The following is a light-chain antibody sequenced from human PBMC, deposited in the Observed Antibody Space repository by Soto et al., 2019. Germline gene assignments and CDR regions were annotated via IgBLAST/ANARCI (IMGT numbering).Light chain of an antibody. CDR3: QQYNNWPRT. CDR1: QSISRY. J-gene: IGKJ1*01. CDR2: AAS. Sequence: DIQITQSPSSLSTSVGDRITITCRASQSISRYLNWYQHKPGKAPKLLINAASSLERGVPSRFSGSGSGTEFTLTISSLQSEDFAVYYCQQYNNWPRTFGQGTKVDIK. V-gene: IGKV1-17*01.